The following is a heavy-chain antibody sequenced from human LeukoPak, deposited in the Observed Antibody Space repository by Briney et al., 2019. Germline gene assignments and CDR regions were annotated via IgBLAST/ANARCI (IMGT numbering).Heavy chain of an antibody. Sequence: SETLSLTCAVYGGSFSGYYWSWIRQPPGKGLEWIGEMYHGGSTNYNSSLKRRVTISVDKSKNQFSLRLTSVTAADTAVYYCARDLGSSAPRAIWGQGTLVSVSS. D-gene: IGHD6-13*01. V-gene: IGHV4-34*01. CDR2: MYHGGST. J-gene: IGHJ4*02. CDR1: GGSFSGYY. CDR3: ARDLGSSAPRAI.